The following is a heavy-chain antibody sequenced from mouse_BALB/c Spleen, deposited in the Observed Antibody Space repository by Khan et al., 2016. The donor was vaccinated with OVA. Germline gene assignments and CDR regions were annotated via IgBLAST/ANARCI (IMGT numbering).Heavy chain of an antibody. J-gene: IGHJ1*01. CDR1: GYSITSDYA. V-gene: IGHV3-2*02. CDR2: ISYSGST. CDR3: ARRYYYGHWYFDV. Sequence: EVQLQESGPGLVKPSQSLSLTCTVTGYSITSDYARNWIRQLPGNKLEWMAYISYSGSTSYHPSLKSRGPITRDTSKNQFFLQLNSVTTEDTAAYYCARRYYYGHWYFDVWGAGTTVTVSS. D-gene: IGHD1-1*01.